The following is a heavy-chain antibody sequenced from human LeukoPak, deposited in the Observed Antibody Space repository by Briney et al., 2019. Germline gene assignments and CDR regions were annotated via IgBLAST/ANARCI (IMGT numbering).Heavy chain of an antibody. CDR3: ARGPRNDP. J-gene: IGHJ5*02. CDR2: VHPDSGNT. D-gene: IGHD1-14*01. V-gene: IGHV1-8*01. Sequence: SVKVSCKTSGYPFSTWEINWVRQAAGQGLEWLGWVHPDSGNTDYAQKFRGRVTMSRDTSTSTAYMELSGLRLDDTAVYFCARGPRNDPWGQGTLVNVSS. CDR1: GYPFSTWE.